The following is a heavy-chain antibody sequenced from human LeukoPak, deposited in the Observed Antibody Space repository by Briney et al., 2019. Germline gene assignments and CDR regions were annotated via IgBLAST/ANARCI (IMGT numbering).Heavy chain of an antibody. CDR2: INPSGGST. V-gene: IGHV1-46*01. D-gene: IGHD3-9*01. Sequence: ASVKVSCKASGYTFTSYFMHWVRQAPGQGLEWMGIINPSGGSTSYAQKFQGRVTMTRNTSISTAYMELSSLRSEDTAVYYCAVLRYFDGGDWFDPWGQGTLVTVSS. CDR1: GYTFTSYF. J-gene: IGHJ5*02. CDR3: AVLRYFDGGDWFDP.